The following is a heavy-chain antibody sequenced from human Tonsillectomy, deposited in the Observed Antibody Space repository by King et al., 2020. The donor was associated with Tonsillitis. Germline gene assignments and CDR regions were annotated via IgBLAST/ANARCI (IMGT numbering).Heavy chain of an antibody. Sequence: VQLVESGGGFIQPGGSLRLSCAASGFTVSSNYMGCVRQAPGKGLDWVSLIFCGGNTYYVDSVMGRFTFSRDTSKNTLYLTMNSLRAEDTAVYYCARVAATYSSSSLVYYYNYMDVWGKGTTVTVSS. D-gene: IGHD6-6*01. CDR3: ARVAATYSSSSLVYYYNYMDV. V-gene: IGHV3-53*01. CDR2: IFCGGNT. CDR1: GFTVSSNY. J-gene: IGHJ6*03.